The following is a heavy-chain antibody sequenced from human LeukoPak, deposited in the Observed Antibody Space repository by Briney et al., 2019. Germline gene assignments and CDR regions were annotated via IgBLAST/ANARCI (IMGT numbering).Heavy chain of an antibody. V-gene: IGHV3-74*01. CDR3: ARAPSEIGGYYPEYFRH. Sequence: PGGSLRLSCAASGFTFSSYWKHCVRQPPGKGLVWVSRIKSDGSTNYADSVKGRFTISRDNAKNTVSLQMNSLRAEDTGVYYCARAPSEIGGYYPEYFRHWGQGTLVTVSS. CDR2: IKSDGST. J-gene: IGHJ1*01. CDR1: GFTFSSYW. D-gene: IGHD3-22*01.